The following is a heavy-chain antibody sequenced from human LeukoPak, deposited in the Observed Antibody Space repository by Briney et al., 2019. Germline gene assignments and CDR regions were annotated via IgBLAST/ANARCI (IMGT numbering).Heavy chain of an antibody. CDR1: GYTFTSYY. CDR2: INPSGCST. V-gene: IGHV1-46*01. CDR3: ARELRGYSYGYGDAFHI. D-gene: IGHD5-18*01. Sequence: GASVKVSCKASGYTFTSYYMHWVRQAPGQGLEWMGIINPSGCSTSYAQKFQGRVTMNRDTSTTKVYMELSSLRSEDTAVYYCARELRGYSYGYGDAFHIWGQGTMVTVSS. J-gene: IGHJ3*02.